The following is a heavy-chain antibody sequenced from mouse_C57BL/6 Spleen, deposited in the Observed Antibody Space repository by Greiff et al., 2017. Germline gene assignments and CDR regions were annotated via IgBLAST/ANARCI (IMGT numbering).Heavy chain of an antibody. J-gene: IGHJ1*03. CDR3: AREANWDRWYFDV. D-gene: IGHD4-1*01. Sequence: EVQLQQSGPGLVKPSQSLSLTCSVTGYSITSGYYWNWIRQFPGNKLEWMGYISYDGSNNYNPSLKNRISITRDTSKNQFFLKLNSVTTEDTATYYCAREANWDRWYFDVWGTGTTVTVSS. CDR2: ISYDGSN. CDR1: GYSITSGYY. V-gene: IGHV3-6*01.